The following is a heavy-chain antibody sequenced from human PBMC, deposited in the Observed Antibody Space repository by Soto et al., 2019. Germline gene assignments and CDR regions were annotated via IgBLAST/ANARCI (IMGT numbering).Heavy chain of an antibody. J-gene: IGHJ6*02. CDR1: GYTFTSYA. Sequence: QVQLVQSGAEEKKPGASVKVSCKASGYTFTSYAMHWVRQAPGQRLEWMGWINAGNGNTKYSPKFQGRVTITRDTSASTASMELSSLRSADTAVYYSARRYDFWGGMDVWGQGTTVTVS. CDR3: ARRYDFWGGMDV. CDR2: INAGNGNT. V-gene: IGHV1-3*05. D-gene: IGHD3-3*01.